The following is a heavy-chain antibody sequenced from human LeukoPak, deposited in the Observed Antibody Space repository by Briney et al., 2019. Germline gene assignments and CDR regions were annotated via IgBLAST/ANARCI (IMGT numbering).Heavy chain of an antibody. Sequence: PGGSLRLSCAAPGFTFSSYWMSWVRQAPGKGLEWVANIKQDGSEKYYVDSVKGRFTISRDNAKNSLYLQMNSLRAEDTAVYYCARDGNYYYGMDVWGQGTTVTVSS. CDR2: IKQDGSEK. CDR1: GFTFSSYW. J-gene: IGHJ6*02. V-gene: IGHV3-7*01. CDR3: ARDGNYYYGMDV.